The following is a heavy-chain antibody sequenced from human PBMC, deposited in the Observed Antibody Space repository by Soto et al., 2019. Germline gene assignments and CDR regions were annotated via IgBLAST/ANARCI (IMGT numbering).Heavy chain of an antibody. D-gene: IGHD3-10*01. CDR2: INVYNGNT. J-gene: IGHJ4*02. Sequence: QVQLVQSGAEVKKPGASVKVSCKASGYTFTSYGISWVRQAPGQGLEWMGWINVYNGNTNYAQKLQGRVTMTTDTATSTAYLDPRSLSSDDTAVYFCARDTSRGEYDYWGQGTLVTVSS. V-gene: IGHV1-18*01. CDR3: ARDTSRGEYDY. CDR1: GYTFTSYG.